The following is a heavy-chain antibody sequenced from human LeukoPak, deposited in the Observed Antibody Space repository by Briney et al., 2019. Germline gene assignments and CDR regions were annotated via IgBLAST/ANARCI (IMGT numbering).Heavy chain of an antibody. V-gene: IGHV4-39*01. D-gene: IGHD6-19*01. Sequence: KASETLSLTCTVSGGSISSSSYYWGWIRQPPGKGLEWIGSIYYSGSTYYNPSLKSRVTISVDTSKNQFSLKLSSVTAADTAVYYCARSERYNSGWYFYFDYWGQGTLVTVSS. J-gene: IGHJ4*02. CDR3: ARSERYNSGWYFYFDY. CDR2: IYYSGST. CDR1: GGSISSSSYY.